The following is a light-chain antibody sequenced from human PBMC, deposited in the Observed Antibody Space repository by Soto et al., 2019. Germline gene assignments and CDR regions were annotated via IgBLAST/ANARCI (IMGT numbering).Light chain of an antibody. Sequence: EIVLKQSPDTLSLSPGERATLSCRASQSVKNNYLAWYQQKPGQAPRFLIYDASSRATGIPDRFSGSGSGTDFTLTISRLEPEDFAVYYCQRYGSTPLTFGGGTKLDIK. V-gene: IGKV3-20*01. CDR2: DAS. CDR3: QRYGSTPLT. J-gene: IGKJ4*01. CDR1: QSVKNNY.